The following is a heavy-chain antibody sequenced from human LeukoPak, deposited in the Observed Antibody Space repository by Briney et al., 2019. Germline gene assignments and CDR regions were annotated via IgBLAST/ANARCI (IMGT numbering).Heavy chain of an antibody. CDR3: ARERFTVFGVVTRRFYGMDV. CDR2: IDPNSGGT. V-gene: IGHV1-2*06. J-gene: IGHJ6*02. Sequence: AASVKVSCKASGYTFTGYYMHWVRQAPGQGLEWMGRIDPNSGGTNYAQKLQGRVTMTRDTSISTAYMELSRLRSDDTAVYYCARERFTVFGVVTRRFYGMDVWGQGTTVTVSS. CDR1: GYTFTGYY. D-gene: IGHD3-3*01.